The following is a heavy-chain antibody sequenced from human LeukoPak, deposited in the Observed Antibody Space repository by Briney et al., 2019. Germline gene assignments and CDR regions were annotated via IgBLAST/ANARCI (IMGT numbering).Heavy chain of an antibody. CDR2: IYYSGNT. CDR3: ARRRLRFGELLSWFDP. V-gene: IGHV4-39*01. Sequence: SETLSLTCTVSGVSISSSNSYWGWIRQPPGKGLEWIGSIYYSGNTYYNASLKSQVSISIDTSKNQFSLRLSSVTAADTAVYYCARRRLRFGELLSWFDPWGQGTLVTVSS. D-gene: IGHD3-10*01. CDR1: GVSISSSNSY. J-gene: IGHJ5*02.